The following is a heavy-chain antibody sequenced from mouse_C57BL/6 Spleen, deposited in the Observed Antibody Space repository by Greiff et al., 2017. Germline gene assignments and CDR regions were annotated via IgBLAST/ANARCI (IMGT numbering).Heavy chain of an antibody. V-gene: IGHV5-4*01. J-gene: IGHJ2*01. Sequence: EVQLQQSGGGLVKPGGSLKLSCAASGFTFSSYAMSWVRQTPEKRLEWVATISDGGSYTYYPDNVKGRFTISRDNAKNNLYLQMSHLKSEDTAMYYCARDRLSYYFDYWGQGTTLTVSS. CDR2: ISDGGSYT. CDR1: GFTFSSYA. CDR3: ARDRLSYYFDY.